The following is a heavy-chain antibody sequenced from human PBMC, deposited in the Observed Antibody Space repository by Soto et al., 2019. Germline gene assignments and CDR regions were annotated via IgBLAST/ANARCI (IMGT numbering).Heavy chain of an antibody. CDR3: VRDISPNNFASGSYTF. Sequence: QVQLVESGGGLVKPGGSLRLSCAASGFPFSDYYMTWIRQAPGKGLDWVSYISSSGTDTHFADSVKGRFTISRDNAKNSLYLQMNSLRPEDTAVYYCVRDISPNNFASGSYTFWGQGILVTVSS. CDR1: GFPFSDYY. CDR2: ISSSGTDT. V-gene: IGHV3-11*06. D-gene: IGHD3-10*01. J-gene: IGHJ4*02.